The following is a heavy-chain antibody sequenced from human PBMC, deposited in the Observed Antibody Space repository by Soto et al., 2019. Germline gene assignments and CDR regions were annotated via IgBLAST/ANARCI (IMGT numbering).Heavy chain of an antibody. Sequence: QVQLVESGGGVVQPGRSLRLSCAASGFTFSSYAMHWVRQAPGKGLEWVAVISYDGSNKYYADSVKGRFTISRDNSKNTLYLQMNSLRAEDTAVYYCARVGGFGVVIMSYYGMDVWGQGTTVTVSS. CDR1: GFTFSSYA. CDR2: ISYDGSNK. CDR3: ARVGGFGVVIMSYYGMDV. D-gene: IGHD3-3*01. V-gene: IGHV3-30-3*01. J-gene: IGHJ6*02.